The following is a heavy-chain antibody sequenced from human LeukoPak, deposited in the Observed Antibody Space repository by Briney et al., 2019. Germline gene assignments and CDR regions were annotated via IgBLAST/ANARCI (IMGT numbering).Heavy chain of an antibody. CDR2: IYYSGST. Sequence: SETLSLTCTVSGDSISSSSSYWGWIRQPPGKGLEWIGSIYYSGSTYYNPSLKSRVTISVDTSKNQFSLKLSSVTAADTAVYYCARELLYYYYMDVWGKGTTVTVSS. J-gene: IGHJ6*03. CDR1: GDSISSSSSY. CDR3: ARELLYYYYMDV. V-gene: IGHV4-39*07.